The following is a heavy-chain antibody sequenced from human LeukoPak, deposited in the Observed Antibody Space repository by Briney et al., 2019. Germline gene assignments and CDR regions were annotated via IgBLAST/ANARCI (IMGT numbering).Heavy chain of an antibody. J-gene: IGHJ4*02. CDR3: ARDGPPHDIRWRSSWYPRGTYFDY. CDR1: GFTFSSYG. D-gene: IGHD6-13*01. CDR2: IRYDGSNK. Sequence: PGGSLRLSCAAYGFTFSSYGMHWVRQAPGKGLEWVAFIRYDGSNKYYADSVKGRFTISRDNSKNTLYLQMNSLRAEDTAVYYCARDGPPHDIRWRSSWYPRGTYFDYWGQGTLVTVSS. V-gene: IGHV3-30*02.